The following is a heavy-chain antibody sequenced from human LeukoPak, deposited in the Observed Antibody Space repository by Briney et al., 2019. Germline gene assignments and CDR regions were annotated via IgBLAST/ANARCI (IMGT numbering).Heavy chain of an antibody. CDR2: ISSSGDIR. Sequence: PGGSLRLSCAASGFTFSIYEMNWVRQAPGKGLESLSYISSSGDIRLYADSVRGRFSISRDNAKNSVYLQMNSLSADDTAVYYCARVERGEQFLDPWGQGTLVTVSS. J-gene: IGHJ5*02. CDR1: GFTFSIYE. V-gene: IGHV3-48*03. D-gene: IGHD1-1*01. CDR3: ARVERGEQFLDP.